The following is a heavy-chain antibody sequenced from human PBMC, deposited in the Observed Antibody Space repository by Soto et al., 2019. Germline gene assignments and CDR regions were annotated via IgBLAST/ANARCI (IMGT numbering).Heavy chain of an antibody. CDR1: GGSIDNYY. V-gene: IGHV4-59*01. Sequence: WETLSLTCSVSGGSIDNYYWSWIRQAPGKGLEWIGYVYHNGRTSYNPSLKSRVSISVDRSKNQFSLNLSSVTAADTAVYYCAREDSISAPAGISLNPWGQGTMVPVYS. CDR3: AREDSISAPAGISLNP. CDR2: VYHNGRT. D-gene: IGHD6-13*01. J-gene: IGHJ5*02.